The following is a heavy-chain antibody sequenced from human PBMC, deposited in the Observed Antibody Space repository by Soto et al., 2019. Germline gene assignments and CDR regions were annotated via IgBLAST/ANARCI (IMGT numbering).Heavy chain of an antibody. J-gene: IGHJ3*02. Sequence: EVQLLESGGDLVQPGGSLTLSCAASGFTFNNFAMSWVRQAPGKGLEWVSGISASGSYIYYADSVKGRFTISRDNAKNSLYLQMNSLRAEDTAVYYCARSRMLWYAFDIWGQGTMVTVSS. D-gene: IGHD2-8*01. CDR3: ARSRMLWYAFDI. V-gene: IGHV3-21*02. CDR1: GFTFNNFA. CDR2: ISASGSYI.